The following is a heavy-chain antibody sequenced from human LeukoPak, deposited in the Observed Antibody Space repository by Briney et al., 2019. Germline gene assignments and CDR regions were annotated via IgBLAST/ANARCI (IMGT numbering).Heavy chain of an antibody. CDR1: GFTFDDYA. CDR2: ISWNSGSI. CDR3: AKDQGYGATNYYYGMDV. J-gene: IGHJ6*02. D-gene: IGHD5-18*01. Sequence: PGGSLRLSCAASGFTFDDYAMHWVRQAPGKGLEWVSGISWNSGSIGYADSVKGRFTISRDNAKNSLYLQMNSLRAEDTALYYCAKDQGYGATNYYYGMDVWGQGTTVTVSS. V-gene: IGHV3-9*01.